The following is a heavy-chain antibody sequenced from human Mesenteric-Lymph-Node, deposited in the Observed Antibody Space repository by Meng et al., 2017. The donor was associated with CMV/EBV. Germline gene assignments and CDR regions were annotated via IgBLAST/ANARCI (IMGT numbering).Heavy chain of an antibody. CDR3: XREIYYYDSHGPDY. J-gene: IGHJ4*02. V-gene: IGHV1-18*01. CDR2: LSSYNDNT. D-gene: IGHD3-22*01. Sequence: VQLVQSGPEVKRPGASVKVSCRTSGFTFTSFGFTWVRQAPGQGLEWMGWLSSYNDNTNYAQKFQDXVTMTADKSTNTAYMELRNLRSDDTAMYXCXREIYYYDSHGPDYWGQGTLVTVSS. CDR1: GFTFTSFG.